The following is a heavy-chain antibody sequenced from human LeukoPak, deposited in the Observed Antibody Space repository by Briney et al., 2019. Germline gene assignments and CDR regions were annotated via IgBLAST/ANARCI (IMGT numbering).Heavy chain of an antibody. CDR1: GFTFSSYA. V-gene: IGHV3-30*04. CDR2: ISYDGSNK. J-gene: IGHJ4*02. CDR3: ARDTSDSSGYLPSGYFDY. D-gene: IGHD3-22*01. Sequence: GGSLRLSCAASGFTFSSYAMHWVRQAPGKGLEWVAVISYDGSNKYYADSVKGRFTISRDNSKNTLYLQMNSLRAEDTAVYYCARDTSDSSGYLPSGYFDYWAQGTLVTVSS.